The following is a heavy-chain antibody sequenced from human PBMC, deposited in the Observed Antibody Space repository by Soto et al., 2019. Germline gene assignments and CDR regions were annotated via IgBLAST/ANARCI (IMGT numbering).Heavy chain of an antibody. D-gene: IGHD3-22*01. J-gene: IGHJ4*02. Sequence: PGGSLRLSCAASGFTLSSYAMNWVRQAPGKGLEWVSVISDGGSNKYYADSVKGRFTISRDNSKNTLYLQMNSLRAEDTAVYYCAKDLTYYYDSSGYNFDYWGQGTLVTV. CDR3: AKDLTYYYDSSGYNFDY. V-gene: IGHV3-30*02. CDR2: ISDGGSNK. CDR1: GFTLSSYA.